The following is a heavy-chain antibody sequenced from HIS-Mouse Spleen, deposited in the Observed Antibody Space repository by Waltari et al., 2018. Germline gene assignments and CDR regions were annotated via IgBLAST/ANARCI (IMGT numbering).Heavy chain of an antibody. D-gene: IGHD3-3*01. CDR3: ARDFHDFWSGYYGGDKKHDAFDI. Sequence: QVQLQESGPGLVKPSETLSLTCTVSGGSISSYYWSWIRQPAGKGLEWSGRIYTSGRTTYTPSLKRRVTMSVDTSKNQFSLKLSSVTAADTAVYYCARDFHDFWSGYYGGDKKHDAFDIWGQGTMVTVSS. J-gene: IGHJ3*02. V-gene: IGHV4-4*07. CDR2: IYTSGRT. CDR1: GGSISSYY.